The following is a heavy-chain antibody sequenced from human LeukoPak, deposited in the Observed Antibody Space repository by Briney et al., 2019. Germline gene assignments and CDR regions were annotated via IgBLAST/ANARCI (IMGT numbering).Heavy chain of an antibody. CDR1: GFTFSNYW. Sequence: GGSLRLSCAASGFTFSNYWMSWVRQAPGKGLEFMANIKEAGSEKYYVDSVKGRFTISRDNDKNLVHLQMNSLRAEDTAVYYCARGGGMRSWYDFDYWGQGTLVTVSS. D-gene: IGHD6-13*01. J-gene: IGHJ4*02. V-gene: IGHV3-7*04. CDR2: IKEAGSEK. CDR3: ARGGGMRSWYDFDY.